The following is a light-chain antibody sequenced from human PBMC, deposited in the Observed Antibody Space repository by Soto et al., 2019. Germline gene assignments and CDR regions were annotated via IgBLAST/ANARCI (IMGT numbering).Light chain of an antibody. J-gene: IGLJ1*01. V-gene: IGLV2-14*01. CDR1: SSDVGGYNY. CDR2: DVS. Sequence: QSVLTQPASVSGSPGQSITISCTGTSSDVGGYNYVPWYQQHPGKAPKLMIYDVSNRPSGVSNRFSGSKSGNTASLTISGLQAEDEADYYCSSYTSSSTPPYVFGTGTKLTVL. CDR3: SSYTSSSTPPYV.